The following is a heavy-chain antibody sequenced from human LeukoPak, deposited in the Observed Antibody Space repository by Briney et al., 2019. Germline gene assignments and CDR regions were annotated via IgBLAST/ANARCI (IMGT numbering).Heavy chain of an antibody. CDR3: ARAPKTWDYYYMDV. CDR1: GFTFSDYY. CDR2: ISSSGSTI. J-gene: IGHJ6*03. D-gene: IGHD7-27*01. V-gene: IGHV3-11*04. Sequence: GGSLRLSCAASGFTFSDYYMSWIRQAPGKGLEWVSYISSSGSTIYYADSVKGRFTISRDNAKNSLYLQMNSLRAEDTAVYYCARAPKTWDYYYMDVWGKGTTVTVSS.